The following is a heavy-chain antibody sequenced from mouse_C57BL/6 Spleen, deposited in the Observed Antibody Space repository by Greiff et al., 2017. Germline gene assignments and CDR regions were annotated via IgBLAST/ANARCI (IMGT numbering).Heavy chain of an antibody. CDR1: GYTFTSYW. V-gene: IGHV1-55*01. CDR2: IYPGSGST. Sequence: QVQLQQPGAELVKPGASVKMSCKASGYTFTSYWITWVKQRPGQGLEWIGDIYPGSGSTNYNEKFKSKATLTVDTSSSTAYMQLSSLTSEDSAVYYCARSIYYGNYEGGAMDYWGQGTSVTVSS. D-gene: IGHD2-1*01. J-gene: IGHJ4*01. CDR3: ARSIYYGNYEGGAMDY.